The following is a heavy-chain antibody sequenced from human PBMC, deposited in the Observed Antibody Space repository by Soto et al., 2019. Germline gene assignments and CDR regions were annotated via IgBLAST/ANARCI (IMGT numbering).Heavy chain of an antibody. V-gene: IGHV4-30-2*01. D-gene: IGHD3-10*01. CDR1: GGSISSGGYS. CDR2: IYHSGST. J-gene: IGHJ5*02. Sequence: TLSLTCAVSGGSISSGGYSWSWIRQPPGKGLEWIGYIYHSGSTYYNPSLKSRVTISVDRSKNQFSLKLSSVTAADTAVYYCARCRVRGVIITDNWFDPWGQGTLVTVSS. CDR3: ARCRVRGVIITDNWFDP.